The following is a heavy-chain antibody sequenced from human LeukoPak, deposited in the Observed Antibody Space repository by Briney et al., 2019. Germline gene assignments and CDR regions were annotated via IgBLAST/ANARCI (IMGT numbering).Heavy chain of an antibody. D-gene: IGHD1-26*01. Sequence: PSETLSLTCPVFDGSISNYYWSWIRQPPGKGLEWIGYAYYSGSTTYNPSLESRVTISVDTSKNQFSLKLTAVTAADTAVYYCARHDTGATIDYWGQGTLVTVSS. J-gene: IGHJ4*02. CDR2: AYYSGST. CDR3: ARHDTGATIDY. CDR1: DGSISNYY. V-gene: IGHV4-59*08.